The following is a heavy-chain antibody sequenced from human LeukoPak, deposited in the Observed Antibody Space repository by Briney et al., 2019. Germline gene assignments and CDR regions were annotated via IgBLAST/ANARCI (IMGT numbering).Heavy chain of an antibody. CDR3: ARGDYGDFSHYYYYGMDV. CDR2: ISSNGGST. V-gene: IGHV3-64*02. D-gene: IGHD4-17*01. J-gene: IGHJ6*04. Sequence: GGSLRLSCAASGFTFSSYAMYWVRQAPGKGLEYVSDISSNGGSTYYADSVKGRFTISRDNSKNMLYLQMGSLRAEDMAVYCCARGDYGDFSHYYYYGMDVWGKGTTVTVSS. CDR1: GFTFSSYA.